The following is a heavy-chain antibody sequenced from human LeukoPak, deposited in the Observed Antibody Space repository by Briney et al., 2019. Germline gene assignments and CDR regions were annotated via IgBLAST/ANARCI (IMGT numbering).Heavy chain of an antibody. V-gene: IGHV4-34*01. D-gene: IGHD4-17*01. Sequence: PSETLSLTCAVYGGSFSGYYWSWIRQPPGKGLEWIGEINHSGSTNYNPSLKSRVTISVDTSKNQFSLKLSSVTAADTAVYYCARGTRLRGRGAFDIWGQGTMVTVSS. J-gene: IGHJ3*02. CDR1: GGSFSGYY. CDR2: INHSGST. CDR3: ARGTRLRGRGAFDI.